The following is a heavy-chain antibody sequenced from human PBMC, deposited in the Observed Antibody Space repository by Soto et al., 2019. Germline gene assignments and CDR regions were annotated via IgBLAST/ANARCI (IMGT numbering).Heavy chain of an antibody. D-gene: IGHD6-6*01. Sequence: ASVKVSCKASGYTFTGYYMHWVRQAPGQGLEWMGWINPNSGGTNYAQKFQGWVTMTRDTSISTAYMELSRLRSDDTAVYYCARGAARPGYYYYYGMDVWGQGTTVTASS. CDR3: ARGAARPGYYYYYGMDV. CDR2: INPNSGGT. CDR1: GYTFTGYY. V-gene: IGHV1-2*04. J-gene: IGHJ6*02.